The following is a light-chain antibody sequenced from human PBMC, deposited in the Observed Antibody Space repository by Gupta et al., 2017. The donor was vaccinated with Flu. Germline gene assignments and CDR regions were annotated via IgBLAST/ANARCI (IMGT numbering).Light chain of an antibody. CDR3: QHYNNVPWT. CDR2: EAS. Sequence: PTTLSASTGDRVTITCRASQSVSGWLAWYQQKPGKAPKLLIYEASTLEDGVPSRFSGSGSGTEFTLTISSLQPGDFATYYCQHYNNVPWTFGQGTKVEIK. J-gene: IGKJ1*01. V-gene: IGKV1-5*03. CDR1: QSVSGW.